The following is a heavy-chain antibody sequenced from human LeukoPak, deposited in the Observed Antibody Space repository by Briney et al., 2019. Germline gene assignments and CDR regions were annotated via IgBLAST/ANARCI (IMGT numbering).Heavy chain of an antibody. J-gene: IGHJ4*02. D-gene: IGHD3-3*01. CDR1: GFTFSSHA. CDR2: ISGSGGST. CDR3: AKSIWSGYSSFDY. V-gene: IGHV3-23*01. Sequence: GGSLRLSCAASGFTFSSHAMSWVRQAPGKGLEWVSVISGSGGSTYYADSVKGRFTISRDNSKNTLYLQMNSLRAEDTAVYYCAKSIWSGYSSFDYWGQGTLVTVSS.